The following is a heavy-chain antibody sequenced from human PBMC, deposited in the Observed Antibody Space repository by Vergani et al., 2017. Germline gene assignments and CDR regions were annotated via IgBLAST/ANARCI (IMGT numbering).Heavy chain of an antibody. Sequence: EVQLLESGGGLVQPGRSLRLSCAASGFTFDDYAMHWVRQAPGKGLEWVSGISGSGGSTYYADSVKGRFTISRDNSKNTLYLQMNSLRAEDTAVYYCARALEYSSSWAYAFDIWGQGTMVTVSS. J-gene: IGHJ3*02. CDR3: ARALEYSSSWAYAFDI. CDR2: ISGSGGST. CDR1: GFTFDDYA. D-gene: IGHD6-13*01. V-gene: IGHV3-23*01.